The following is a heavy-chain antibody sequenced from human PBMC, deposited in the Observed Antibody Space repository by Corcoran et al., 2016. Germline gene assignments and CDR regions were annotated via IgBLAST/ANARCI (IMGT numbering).Heavy chain of an antibody. CDR1: GYTFTGYY. CDR2: INPNSGGT. D-gene: IGHD3-3*01. V-gene: IGHV1-2*02. CDR3: ARGKEVFGVVMDFDYGMDV. J-gene: IGHJ6*02. Sequence: QVQLVQSGAEVKKPGASVKVSCKASGYTFTGYYMHWVRQAPGQGLEWMGWINPNSGGTNYAQKFQGRVTMTRDTSISTAYMELSRLRSDDTAVYYCARGKEVFGVVMDFDYGMDVWGQGTTVTVSS.